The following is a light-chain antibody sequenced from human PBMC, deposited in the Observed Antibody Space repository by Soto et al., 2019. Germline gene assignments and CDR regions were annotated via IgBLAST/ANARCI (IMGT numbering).Light chain of an antibody. CDR2: KVS. CDR3: MQGTHWPWT. CDR1: QSLVYSDGNTY. V-gene: IGKV2-30*01. J-gene: IGKJ1*01. Sequence: DVVMTQSPLSLPVTLGQPASISCRSSQSLVYSDGNTYLNWLLQRPGQSPRRLVYKVSNRDSGVPDRFSGSGSGTDFTLKISRLEAEDVGVYYCMQGTHWPWTFGQGTKVEIK.